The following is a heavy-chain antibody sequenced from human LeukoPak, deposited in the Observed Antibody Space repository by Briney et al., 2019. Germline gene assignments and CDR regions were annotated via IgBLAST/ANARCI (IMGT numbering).Heavy chain of an antibody. CDR2: IYHSGTT. CDR3: ASGITMIVVAH. J-gene: IGHJ4*02. D-gene: IGHD3-22*01. Sequence: PSETLSLTCAVSGYSISSGYYWGWIRQPPGKGLEWIGYIYHSGTTYYNPSLKGRVTMSVDTSKNQFSLKLSSVTAADTAVYYCASGITMIVVAHWGQGILVTVSS. CDR1: GYSISSGYY. V-gene: IGHV4-38-2*01.